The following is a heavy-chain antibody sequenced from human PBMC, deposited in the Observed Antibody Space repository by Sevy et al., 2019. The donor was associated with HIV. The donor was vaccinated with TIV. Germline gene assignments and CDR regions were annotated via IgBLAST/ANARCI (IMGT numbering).Heavy chain of an antibody. V-gene: IGHV1-18*01. CDR3: AVGYCSSTSCYTPQTY. Sequence: ASVKVSCKASGYTFTSYGISWVRQAPGQGLEWMGWISAYNGNTNYAQKLQGRVTMTTDTSTSTAYMELRSLRSDATAVYYCAVGYCSSTSCYTPQTYWGQGTLVTVSS. D-gene: IGHD2-2*02. CDR1: GYTFTSYG. J-gene: IGHJ4*02. CDR2: ISAYNGNT.